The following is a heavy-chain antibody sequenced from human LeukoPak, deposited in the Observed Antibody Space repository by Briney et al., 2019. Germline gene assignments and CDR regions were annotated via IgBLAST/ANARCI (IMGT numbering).Heavy chain of an antibody. CDR2: ISSSGSTI. J-gene: IGHJ4*02. CDR3: ARVQPRFGYYGSGSYYNPFDY. V-gene: IGHV3-48*03. Sequence: GGSLRLSCAASGFTFSSYEMNWVRQAPGKGLEWVSYISSSGSTIYYADSVKGRFTIARDNAKNSLYLQMNSLRAEDTAVYYCARVQPRFGYYGSGSYYNPFDYWGQGTLVTVSS. CDR1: GFTFSSYE. D-gene: IGHD3-10*01.